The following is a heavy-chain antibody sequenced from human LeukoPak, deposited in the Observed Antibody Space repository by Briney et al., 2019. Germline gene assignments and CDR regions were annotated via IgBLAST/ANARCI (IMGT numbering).Heavy chain of an antibody. CDR3: ARVNNGDYDRYYYYYMDV. Sequence: PGGSLRLSCAASGFTFSGSALHWVRQASGKGLEWIGRIRSKTNNYATTYAASVTGRFTISRDDAENTAYLQMNSLKTEDTAVYYCARVNNGDYDRYYYYYMDVWGKGTTVTVSS. CDR1: GFTFSGSA. J-gene: IGHJ6*03. D-gene: IGHD4-17*01. CDR2: IRSKTNNYAT. V-gene: IGHV3-73*01.